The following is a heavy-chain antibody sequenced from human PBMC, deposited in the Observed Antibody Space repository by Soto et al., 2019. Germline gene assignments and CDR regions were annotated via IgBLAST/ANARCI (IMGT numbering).Heavy chain of an antibody. V-gene: IGHV4-34*01. CDR1: GGSFSGHS. CDR3: STRAYDTNGYYRFDP. CDR2: INHSGRV. J-gene: IGHJ5*01. D-gene: IGHD3-22*01. Sequence: KLSETLSLTCAVYGGSFSGHSWTWIRQSPGKGLEWIGDINHSGRVNYSPSLKSRVTISLDTSKNQFSLTLSAVTAADTAMYYCSTRAYDTNGYYRFDPWGQGXLVTVYS.